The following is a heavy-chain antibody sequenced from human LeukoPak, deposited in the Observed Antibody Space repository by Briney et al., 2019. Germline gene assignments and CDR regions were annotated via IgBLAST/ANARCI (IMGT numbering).Heavy chain of an antibody. CDR2: IYYSGST. CDR3: ASSLTAPDRLGDYFDY. Sequence: SETLSLTCTVSGGSISSYYWSWIRQPPGKGLEWIGYIYYSGSTNYNPSLKSRVTISVDTSKNQFSLKLSSVTAADTAVYYCASSLTAPDRLGDYFDYWGQGALVTVSS. CDR1: GGSISSYY. D-gene: IGHD1-14*01. V-gene: IGHV4-59*01. J-gene: IGHJ4*02.